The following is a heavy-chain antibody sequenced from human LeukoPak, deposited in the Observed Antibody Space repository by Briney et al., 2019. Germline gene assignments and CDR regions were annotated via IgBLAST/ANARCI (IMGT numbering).Heavy chain of an antibody. D-gene: IGHD3-3*01. J-gene: IGHJ4*02. CDR1: GGTFSSYA. CDR3: ARPPDPSDYYDNWSVYYFYY. CDR2: IIPIYGTA. Sequence: ASVKVSCKASGGTFSSYAIGWVRQAPGQGLEWMGGIIPIYGTAHYAQKFQGRVTITTDESTSTAYMELSSLRSEDTAVYYCARPPDPSDYYDNWSVYYFYYWGQGTLFTVSS. V-gene: IGHV1-69*05.